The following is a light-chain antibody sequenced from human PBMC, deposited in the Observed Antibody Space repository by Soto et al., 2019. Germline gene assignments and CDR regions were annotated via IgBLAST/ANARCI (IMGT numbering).Light chain of an antibody. J-gene: IGLJ1*01. Sequence: QSVLTQPASVSGSPGQSITISCTGTSSDVGSYNLVSWYQQHPGKAPKLMIYEVSKRPSGVSNRFSGSKSGNTASLTISGLQAEDEADYYCCSYAGSSTYVCGTGIKVTVL. V-gene: IGLV2-23*02. CDR2: EVS. CDR3: CSYAGSSTYV. CDR1: SSDVGSYNL.